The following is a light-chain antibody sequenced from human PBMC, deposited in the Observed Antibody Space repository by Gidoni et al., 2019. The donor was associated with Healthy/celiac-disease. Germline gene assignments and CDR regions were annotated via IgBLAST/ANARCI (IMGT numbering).Light chain of an antibody. J-gene: IGLJ3*02. V-gene: IGLV6-57*02. CDR1: SGSIASNY. CDR3: QSYDSSTLWV. CDR2: EDN. Sequence: NFMLTQPHSVSASPGQTVTISCTGSSGSIASNYVQWYQQRPGSAPTTVIYEDNQRPSGVPDRFSGSIDSSSNSASRTISGLKTEDEADYYCQSYDSSTLWVFGGGTKLTVL.